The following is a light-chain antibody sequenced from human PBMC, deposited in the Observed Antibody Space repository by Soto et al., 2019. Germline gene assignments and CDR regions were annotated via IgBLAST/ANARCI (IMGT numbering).Light chain of an antibody. CDR3: QQFGSSIPHT. J-gene: IGKJ2*01. Sequence: EIVMTQSPGTLSLSPGERATISCRASQVIGSRYLAWYHQKSGQAPRLLIYGASSRATGIPDRFSGSGSGTDFTLTISRPEHEDFGVYYCQQFGSSIPHTFGQGTKLEIK. CDR2: GAS. CDR1: QVIGSRY. V-gene: IGKV3-20*01.